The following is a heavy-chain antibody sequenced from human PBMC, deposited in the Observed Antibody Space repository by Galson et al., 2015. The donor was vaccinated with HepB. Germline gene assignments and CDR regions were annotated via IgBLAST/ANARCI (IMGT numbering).Heavy chain of an antibody. J-gene: IGHJ3*02. CDR2: IYSGGST. Sequence: SLRLSCAASGFTVSSNYMSWVRQAPGKGLEWVSVIYSGGSTYYADSVKGRFTISRHNSKNTLYLQMNSLRAEDTAVYYCARDSGRTGTTGAFDIWGQGTMVTVSS. D-gene: IGHD1-1*01. CDR1: GFTVSSNY. CDR3: ARDSGRTGTTGAFDI. V-gene: IGHV3-53*01.